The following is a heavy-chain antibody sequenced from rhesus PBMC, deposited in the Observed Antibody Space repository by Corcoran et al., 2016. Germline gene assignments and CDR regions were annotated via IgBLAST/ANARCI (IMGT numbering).Heavy chain of an antibody. CDR3: ARATAGTVKVVDY. D-gene: IGHD5-24*01. Sequence: QVQLQESGPGVVKPSETLSLTCAVSGGSISDSYRWSWIRQPPGKGLEWIGYIYGSSTTTNYNPSRHSRVTISRDTSKNQFSVKLGSVTAADTAVYYCARATAGTVKVVDYWGQGVLVTVSS. V-gene: IGHV4S10*01. J-gene: IGHJ4*01. CDR2: IYGSSTTT. CDR1: GGSISDSYR.